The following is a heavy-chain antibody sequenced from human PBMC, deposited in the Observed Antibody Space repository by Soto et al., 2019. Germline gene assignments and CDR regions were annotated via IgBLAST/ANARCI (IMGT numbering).Heavy chain of an antibody. CDR1: GYSFTSYW. D-gene: IGHD3-10*01. CDR2: IDPSDSYT. Sequence: EVQLVQSGAEVKKPGESLRISCKGSGYSFTSYWISWVRQMPGKGLEWMGRIDPSDSYTNYSPSFQGHVTISADKSISPAYLQWSSLKASDTAMYYCASLPYHYGSGTLYYFDYWGQGTLVTVSS. J-gene: IGHJ4*02. V-gene: IGHV5-10-1*03. CDR3: ASLPYHYGSGTLYYFDY.